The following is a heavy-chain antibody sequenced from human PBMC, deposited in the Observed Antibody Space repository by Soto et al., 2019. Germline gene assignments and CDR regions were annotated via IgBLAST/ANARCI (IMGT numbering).Heavy chain of an antibody. D-gene: IGHD3-22*01. V-gene: IGHV3-23*01. J-gene: IGHJ3*01. CDR3: AKDRLMLTMVVVGAFDF. CDR1: GFSSNNHA. CDR2: ISGSGNTT. Sequence: GGSLRLSCAASGFSSNNHAMTWVRQAPGKGLEWVSGISGSGNTTHYADSVKGRFTISRDNSKDTLYLQMNSLRADDTAVYFCAKDRLMLTMVVVGAFDFWGLGTMVTVSS.